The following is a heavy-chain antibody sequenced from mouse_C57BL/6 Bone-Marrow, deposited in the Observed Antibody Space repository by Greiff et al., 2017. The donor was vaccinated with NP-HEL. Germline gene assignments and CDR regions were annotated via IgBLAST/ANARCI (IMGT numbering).Heavy chain of an antibody. Sequence: QVQLQQPGAELVKPGASVKLSCKASGYTFTSYWMHWVKQRPGQGLEWIGMIHPNSGSTNYNEKFKSKATLTVAKSSSTAYMQLSSLTSEDSAVYYCARGTYYSNYFDNWGQGTTLTVSS. J-gene: IGHJ2*01. CDR2: IHPNSGST. D-gene: IGHD2-5*01. CDR3: ARGTYYSNYFDN. CDR1: GYTFTSYW. V-gene: IGHV1-64*01.